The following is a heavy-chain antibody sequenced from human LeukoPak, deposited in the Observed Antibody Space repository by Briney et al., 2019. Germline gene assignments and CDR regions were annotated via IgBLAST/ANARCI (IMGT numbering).Heavy chain of an antibody. Sequence: ASVTVSCKASGYTFTSYAMHWVRQAPGQRLEWMGWINAGNGNTKYSQKFQGRVTITRDTSASTAYMELSSLRSEDTAVYYCARVGSAWSSSLDYWGQGTLVTVSS. CDR2: INAGNGNT. J-gene: IGHJ4*02. CDR3: ARVGSAWSSSLDY. D-gene: IGHD6-13*01. CDR1: GYTFTSYA. V-gene: IGHV1-3*01.